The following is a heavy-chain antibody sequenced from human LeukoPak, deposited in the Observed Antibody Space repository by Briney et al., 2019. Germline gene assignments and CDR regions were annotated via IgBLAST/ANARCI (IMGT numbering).Heavy chain of an antibody. D-gene: IGHD6-25*01. J-gene: IGHJ4*02. CDR1: GFTFSSYS. Sequence: TGGSLRLSCAASGFTFSSYSMNWVRQAPGKGLEWVANINPDGSEKYLVDSVKGRFSISRDNAKNLLYLQMSGLRAEDTAVYYCMPGSGFWGQGTLVTVSS. CDR2: INPDGSEK. CDR3: MPGSGF. V-gene: IGHV3-7*01.